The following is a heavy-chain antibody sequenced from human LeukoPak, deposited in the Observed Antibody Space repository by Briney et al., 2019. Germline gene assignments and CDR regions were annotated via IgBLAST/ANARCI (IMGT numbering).Heavy chain of an antibody. CDR1: GGSISSYY. D-gene: IGHD5-12*01. V-gene: IGHV4-34*01. J-gene: IGHJ4*02. CDR3: ARTYSGYDYGLPNFDY. CDR2: INHSGST. Sequence: PSETLSLTCTVSGGSISSYYWSWIRQPPGKGLEWIGEINHSGSTNYNPSLKSRVTISVDTSKNQFSLKLSSVTAADTAVYYCARTYSGYDYGLPNFDYWGQGTLVTVSS.